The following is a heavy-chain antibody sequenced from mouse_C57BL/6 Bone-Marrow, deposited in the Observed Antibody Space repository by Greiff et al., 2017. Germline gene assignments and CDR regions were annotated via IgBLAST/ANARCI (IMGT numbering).Heavy chain of an antibody. CDR2: IDPSDSYT. V-gene: IGHV1-69*01. Sequence: QVQLQQSGAELVMPGASVKLSCKASGYTFTSYWMHWVKQRPGQGLEWIGEIDPSDSYTNYNQKFKGKSTLTVDKSSSTAYMQLSSLTSEDSAVYYCARDNYGSSYWYVDVWGTGTTVTVSS. CDR3: ARDNYGSSYWYVDV. D-gene: IGHD1-1*01. CDR1: GYTFTSYW. J-gene: IGHJ1*03.